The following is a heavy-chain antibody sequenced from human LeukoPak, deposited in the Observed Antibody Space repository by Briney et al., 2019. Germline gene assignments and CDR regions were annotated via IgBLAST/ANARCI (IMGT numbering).Heavy chain of an antibody. V-gene: IGHV1-69*13. CDR3: ARVQNFYDSSGYYAY. D-gene: IGHD3-22*01. CDR2: IIPIFGSA. CDR1: GGTFSSYV. Sequence: SVKVSCKASGGTFSSYVINWVRQAPGQGLEWMGGIIPIFGSANYAQRFQDRVTITADESTNTAHLELSSLRTQDTAVYYCARVQNFYDSSGYYAYWGQGTLVTVSS. J-gene: IGHJ4*02.